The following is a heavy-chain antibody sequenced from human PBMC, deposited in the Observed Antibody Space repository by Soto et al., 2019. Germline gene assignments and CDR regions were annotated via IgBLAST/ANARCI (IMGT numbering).Heavy chain of an antibody. Sequence: ASVKVSCKTSGYTFADFYIHCVRQATAQEFEWMGWMNPNTGAAVYGQKFLGRVAMTRDTSISTAYMELSRLSSNVTAVYFCATSTYDDFWSGSSWGQGTLVTVSS. D-gene: IGHD3-3*01. V-gene: IGHV1-2*02. CDR2: MNPNTGAA. CDR1: GYTFADFY. CDR3: ATSTYDDFWSGSS. J-gene: IGHJ5*02.